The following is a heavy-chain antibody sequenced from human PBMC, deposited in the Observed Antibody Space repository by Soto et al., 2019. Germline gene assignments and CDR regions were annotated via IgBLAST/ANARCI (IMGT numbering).Heavy chain of an antibody. Sequence: SQTLSLTCAISGDSVSSNSAAWNWIRQSPSRGLEWLGRTYYRSKWYNDYAVSVKSRIIINPDTSKNQFSLQLNSVTPEDTAVYYCARISGIAVAGHYYYGMDVWGQGTTVTVSS. CDR1: GDSVSSNSAA. V-gene: IGHV6-1*01. D-gene: IGHD6-19*01. CDR2: TYYRSKWYN. CDR3: ARISGIAVAGHYYYGMDV. J-gene: IGHJ6*02.